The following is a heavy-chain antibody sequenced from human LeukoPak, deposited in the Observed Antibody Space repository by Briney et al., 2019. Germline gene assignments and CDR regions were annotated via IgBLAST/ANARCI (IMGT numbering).Heavy chain of an antibody. CDR1: GFTFSSYG. J-gene: IGHJ4*02. Sequence: GRSLRLSCAASGFTFSSYGMHWVRQAPGKGLEWVAVIWYDGSNKYYADSVKGRFTISRDNSKNRLYLQMNSLRAEDTAVYYCARDPAHRVWYFDYWGQGTLVTVSS. CDR3: ARDPAHRVWYFDY. V-gene: IGHV3-33*01. CDR2: IWYDGSNK. D-gene: IGHD2-21*01.